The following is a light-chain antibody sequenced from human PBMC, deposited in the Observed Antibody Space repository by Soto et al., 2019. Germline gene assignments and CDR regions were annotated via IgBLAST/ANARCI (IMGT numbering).Light chain of an antibody. CDR1: SSDVGGYNY. Sequence: QSVLTQPASVSGSPGQSITIPCTGTSSDVGGYNYVSWYQQHPVKAPKLMIYDVTNRPSGVSDRFSGSKSGNTASLTISGLQAEDEADYYCSSYTSSSTPYVFGTGTQLTVL. V-gene: IGLV2-14*01. CDR3: SSYTSSSTPYV. J-gene: IGLJ1*01. CDR2: DVT.